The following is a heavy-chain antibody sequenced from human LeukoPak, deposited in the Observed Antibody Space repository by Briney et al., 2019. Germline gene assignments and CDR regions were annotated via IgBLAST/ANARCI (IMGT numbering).Heavy chain of an antibody. Sequence: SETLSLTCTVSGGSIRGYYWSWIRQPPGKGPEGSGYIYYSGNTNHNPSLQSRVTISVDTSKNKSSLKLSSVTAADTAVYYCARHVGGVIIDAFDIWGQGTMVTVSS. CDR3: ARHVGGVIIDAFDI. CDR1: GGSIRGYY. CDR2: IYYSGNT. V-gene: IGHV4-59*01. D-gene: IGHD3-10*02. J-gene: IGHJ3*02.